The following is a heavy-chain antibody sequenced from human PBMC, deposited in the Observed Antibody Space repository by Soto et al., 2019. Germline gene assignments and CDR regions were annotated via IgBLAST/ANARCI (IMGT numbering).Heavy chain of an antibody. CDR2: IYYSGST. J-gene: IGHJ4*02. V-gene: IGHV4-59*01. CDR3: ARALGYDILTGYQNFDY. D-gene: IGHD3-9*01. Sequence: QVQLQESGPGLVKPSETLSLTCTVSGGSISSYYWSWIRQPPGKGLEWIGYIYYSGSTNYNPSLKSRVTISVDTSKNQFYLKLSSVTAADTAVYYCARALGYDILTGYQNFDYWGQGTLVTVSS. CDR1: GGSISSYY.